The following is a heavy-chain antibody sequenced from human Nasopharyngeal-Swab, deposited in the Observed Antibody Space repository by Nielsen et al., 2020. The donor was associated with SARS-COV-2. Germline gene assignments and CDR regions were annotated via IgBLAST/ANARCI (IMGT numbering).Heavy chain of an antibody. J-gene: IGHJ3*02. D-gene: IGHD1-26*01. CDR3: AREWRERGLGSSGSRPQANAFDI. V-gene: IGHV3-7*01. CDR2: IKQDGSEK. CDR1: GFTFSSYW. Sequence: GASLQISCAASGFTFSSYWMSWVRQAPGKGLEWVANIKQDGSEKYYVDSVKGRFTISRDNAKNSLYLQMNSLRAEDTAVYYYAREWRERGLGSSGSRPQANAFDIWGQGTMVTVSS.